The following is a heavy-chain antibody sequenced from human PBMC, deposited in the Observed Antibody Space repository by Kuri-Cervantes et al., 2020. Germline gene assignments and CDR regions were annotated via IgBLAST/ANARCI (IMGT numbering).Heavy chain of an antibody. Sequence: GGSLRLSCVASGFTFRDYEMHWVRQAPGKGLEWISAIRYTGDTDYAGSVRGRFTISREDVKNSLHLQMNGLTAGDTAVYFCARAHDGKAFDTWGHGTLVTVSS. CDR3: ARAHDGKAFDT. CDR1: GFTFRDYE. J-gene: IGHJ3*02. CDR2: IRYTGDT. D-gene: IGHD5-24*01. V-gene: IGHV3-13*01.